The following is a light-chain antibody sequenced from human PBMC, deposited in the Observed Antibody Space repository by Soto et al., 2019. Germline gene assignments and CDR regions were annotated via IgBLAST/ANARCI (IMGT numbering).Light chain of an antibody. CDR3: QQYNNWPPSYT. V-gene: IGKV3-15*01. J-gene: IGKJ2*01. CDR2: GAS. CDR1: QSVSSN. Sequence: EIVMTQSPGTLYVSPGERATLSCRASQSVSSNLAWYQQKPGQAPRLLIYGASTRATGIPVRFSCSGSGTDFTLTISSLQSEDFAVYHCQQYNNWPPSYTFGQGTKLEIK.